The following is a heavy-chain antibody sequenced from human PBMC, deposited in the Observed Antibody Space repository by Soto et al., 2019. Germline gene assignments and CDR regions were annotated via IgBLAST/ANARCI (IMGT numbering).Heavy chain of an antibody. D-gene: IGHD3-10*01. CDR2: IIPIFGTA. CDR1: GGTFSSYA. V-gene: IGHV1-69*12. J-gene: IGHJ3*02. CDR3: ARDEGRFGDGAFDI. Sequence: QVQLVQSGAEVKKPGSSVKVSCKASGGTFSSYAISWVRQAPGQGLEWMGGIIPIFGTANYAQKFQGRVTLTADESTSTADMELSSLRSEDTAVYYCARDEGRFGDGAFDIWGQGTMVTVSS.